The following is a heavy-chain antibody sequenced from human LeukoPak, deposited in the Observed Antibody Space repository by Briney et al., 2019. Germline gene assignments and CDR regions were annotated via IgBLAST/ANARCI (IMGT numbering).Heavy chain of an antibody. CDR1: GGSISSRSFY. Sequence: SETLSLTCTVSGGSISSRSFYWGWIRQPPGKGLEWIGTIFYGGSTYYNPSLKSRVTMSVDTSKNQFSLKLSSVTAADTAVYYCARIDRAVAGTIDYWGQGTLVTVSS. CDR2: IFYGGST. D-gene: IGHD6-19*01. CDR3: ARIDRAVAGTIDY. V-gene: IGHV4-39*01. J-gene: IGHJ4*02.